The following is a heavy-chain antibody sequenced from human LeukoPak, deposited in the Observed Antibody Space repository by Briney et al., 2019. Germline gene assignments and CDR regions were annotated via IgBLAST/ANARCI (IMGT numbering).Heavy chain of an antibody. CDR1: GFTFSRYG. V-gene: IGHV3-33*01. CDR2: IRYDGGEE. Sequence: PGGSLRLSCSGTGFTFSRYGIHWVRQAPGEGLEWVTVIRYDGGEEYYADSVRGRFTISRDNSKNTVYLQMNNLRAEDTALHYCARESGYNPEPVAFDIWGQGTTVTVSS. CDR3: ARESGYNPEPVAFDI. J-gene: IGHJ3*02. D-gene: IGHD5-24*01.